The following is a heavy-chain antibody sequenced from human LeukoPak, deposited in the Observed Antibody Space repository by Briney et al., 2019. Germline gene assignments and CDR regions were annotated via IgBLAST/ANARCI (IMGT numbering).Heavy chain of an antibody. CDR1: GGCISSSRYY. Sequence: SGTLTLTCTVSGGCISSSRYYWGWIRQPPGKGLEWIGSIYYSGSTYYNPSLKSRVTISVDTSKNQFSLKLSSVTAADTAVYYCATLHYFDYWGRGTLVTVSS. CDR2: IYYSGST. V-gene: IGHV4-39*01. CDR3: ATLHYFDY. J-gene: IGHJ4*02.